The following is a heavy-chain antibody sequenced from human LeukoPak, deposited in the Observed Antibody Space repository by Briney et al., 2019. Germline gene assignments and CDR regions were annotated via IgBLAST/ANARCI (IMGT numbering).Heavy chain of an antibody. J-gene: IGHJ1*01. CDR3: ARDGYQPLDVTYFQH. Sequence: ASVKVSCKASGYTFTSYGISWMRQAPGQGLEWMGWTSAYNGNTNYAQKLQGRVTMTTDTSTSTAYMELRSLRSDDTAVYYCARDGYQPLDVTYFQHWGQGTLVTVSS. D-gene: IGHD2-2*01. CDR1: GYTFTSYG. CDR2: TSAYNGNT. V-gene: IGHV1-18*01.